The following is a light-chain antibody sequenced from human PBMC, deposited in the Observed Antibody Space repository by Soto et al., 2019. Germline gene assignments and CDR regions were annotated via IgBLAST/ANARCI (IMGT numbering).Light chain of an antibody. CDR3: QRRSIWYT. CDR2: DSS. Sequence: EVVLTQSPATLSLSPGERATLSCRASQSVSSHLAWYQQKPGQAPRLLIYDSSNRATGIPARFSGSGSGTDFTLTISSLEPEDFAVYYCQRRSIWYTFGQGTKLEIK. CDR1: QSVSSH. V-gene: IGKV3-11*01. J-gene: IGKJ2*01.